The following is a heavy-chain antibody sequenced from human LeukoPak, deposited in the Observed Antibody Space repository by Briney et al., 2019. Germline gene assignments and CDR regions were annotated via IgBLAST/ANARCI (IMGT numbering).Heavy chain of an antibody. CDR1: GGSFSGYY. D-gene: IGHD4-17*01. V-gene: IGHV4-34*01. J-gene: IGHJ4*02. CDR2: INHSGST. Sequence: KPSETLSLTCAVYGGSFSGYYWSWIRQPPGKGLEWIGEINHSGSTNYNPSLKSRVTISVDTSKNQFSLKLSSVTAADTAVYYCARAATIYGVPDYWGQGTLVTVSS. CDR3: ARAATIYGVPDY.